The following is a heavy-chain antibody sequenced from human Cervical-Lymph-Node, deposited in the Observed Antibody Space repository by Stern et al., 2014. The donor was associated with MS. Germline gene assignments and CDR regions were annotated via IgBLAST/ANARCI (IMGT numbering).Heavy chain of an antibody. J-gene: IGHJ6*02. CDR2: ISWSSGKI. Sequence: EVQLVESGGDLVQPGRSLRLSCAASGFRFDDYAMYWVRQAPGKGLEWVSGISWSSGKIGYADSVKGLFTISRVNVKNSLFLQMNSLRSEDTASYYCARAIGFCSGGNCEPYYYYGIDVWGQGTRVTVSS. CDR1: GFRFDDYA. D-gene: IGHD2-15*01. V-gene: IGHV3-9*01. CDR3: ARAIGFCSGGNCEPYYYYGIDV.